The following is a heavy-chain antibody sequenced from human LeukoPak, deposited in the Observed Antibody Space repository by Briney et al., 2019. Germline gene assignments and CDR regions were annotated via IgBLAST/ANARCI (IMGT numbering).Heavy chain of an antibody. CDR2: ISGSGGST. J-gene: IGHJ4*02. Sequence: GGSLRLSCAASGFTFNNYVMNWVRQAPGKGLEWVSVISGSGGSTYYADSVKGRFTISRDNSKYTLYLQMNSLRAEDTAVYYCAKRGSSGYNYFDYWGQGTLVTVSS. D-gene: IGHD3-22*01. V-gene: IGHV3-23*01. CDR1: GFTFNNYV. CDR3: AKRGSSGYNYFDY.